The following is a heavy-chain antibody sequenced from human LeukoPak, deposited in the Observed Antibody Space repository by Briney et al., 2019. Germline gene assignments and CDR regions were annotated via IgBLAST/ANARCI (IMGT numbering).Heavy chain of an antibody. CDR3: ARPNYTGNYHGLGY. Sequence: PSETLSLTCVGDGGSLRDHFWSWIRQPPGKTLEWIGEVNYWGNTNYSPSLKSRVTISIDTSKKQISRKLSSVTAADTAVYYCARPNYTGNYHGLGYWGQGTLVTVSS. CDR1: GGSLRDHF. D-gene: IGHD1-26*01. V-gene: IGHV4-34*01. CDR2: VNYWGNT. J-gene: IGHJ4*02.